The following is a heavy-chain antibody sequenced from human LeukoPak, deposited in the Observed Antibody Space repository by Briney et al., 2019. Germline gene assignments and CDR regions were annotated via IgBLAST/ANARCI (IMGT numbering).Heavy chain of an antibody. CDR3: ARSEELSLYNY. CDR2: IYYSGST. Sequence: SETLSLTCTVSGGSISSSSYYWGWIRQPPGKGLEWIGSIYYSGSTYYNPSLKSRVTISVDTSKNQFSLKLGSVTAADTAVYYCARSEELSLYNYWGQGTLVTVSS. D-gene: IGHD3-16*02. J-gene: IGHJ4*02. V-gene: IGHV4-39*01. CDR1: GGSISSSSYY.